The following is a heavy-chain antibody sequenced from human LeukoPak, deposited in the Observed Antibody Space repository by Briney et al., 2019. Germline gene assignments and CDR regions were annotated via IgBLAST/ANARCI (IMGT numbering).Heavy chain of an antibody. CDR1: GGSISSSSYY. CDR3: ARLPVVVGAFDI. J-gene: IGHJ3*02. Sequence: PSQTLSLTCTVSGGSISSSSYYWGWIRQPPGKGLEWIGSISYSGTTYYNPSLKSRVTISVDTSKSQFSLKLSSVTAADTAVYYCARLPVVVGAFDIWGQGTMVTVSS. V-gene: IGHV4-39*01. D-gene: IGHD1-26*01. CDR2: ISYSGTT.